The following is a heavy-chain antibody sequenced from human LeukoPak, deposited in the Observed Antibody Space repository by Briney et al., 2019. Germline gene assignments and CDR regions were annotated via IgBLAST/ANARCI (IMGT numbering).Heavy chain of an antibody. Sequence: GGSLRLSCAASGFIFSREVMHWVRQAPGKGLKYVSTITSNGDSTYDAESVKGRFTISRDNSKDTLYLQMGSLRVEDTAVYYCVRDYSGTHSFDYWGQGTLVTVSS. CDR1: GFIFSREV. D-gene: IGHD1-26*01. V-gene: IGHV3-64*02. J-gene: IGHJ4*02. CDR2: ITSNGDST. CDR3: VRDYSGTHSFDY.